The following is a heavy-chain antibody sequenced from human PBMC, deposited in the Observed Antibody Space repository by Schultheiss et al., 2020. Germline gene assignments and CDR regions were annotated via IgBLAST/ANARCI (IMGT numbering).Heavy chain of an antibody. CDR3: ARVYSSGWYSLDY. CDR1: GGSFSGYY. CDR2: IHYSGST. Sequence: SETLSLTCAVYGGSFSGYYWSWIRQPPGKGLEWIGSIHYSGSTYYNPSHKSRVTISVDTSKNQFSLKLSSVTAADTAVYYCARVYSSGWYSLDYWGQGTLVTVSS. J-gene: IGHJ4*02. D-gene: IGHD6-19*01. V-gene: IGHV4-34*01.